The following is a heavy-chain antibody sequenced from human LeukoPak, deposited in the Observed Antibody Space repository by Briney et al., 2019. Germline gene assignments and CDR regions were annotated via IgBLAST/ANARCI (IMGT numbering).Heavy chain of an antibody. D-gene: IGHD6-6*01. Sequence: PGGSLRLSCAASGFTFSSYSMNWVRQAPGEGLEWVSYISSSSSTIYYADSVKGRFTISRDNAKNSLYLQMNSLRDEDTAVYYCARTGYSSSSGWAYYYYYMDVWGKGTTVTVSS. CDR3: ARTGYSSSSGWAYYYYYMDV. CDR2: ISSSSSTI. V-gene: IGHV3-48*02. CDR1: GFTFSSYS. J-gene: IGHJ6*03.